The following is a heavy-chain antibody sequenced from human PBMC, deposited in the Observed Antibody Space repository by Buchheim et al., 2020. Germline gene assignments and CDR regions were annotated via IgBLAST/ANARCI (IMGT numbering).Heavy chain of an antibody. V-gene: IGHV1-69*06. CDR1: GGTFSSYA. CDR3: ALCVVGGYLRGRYYYYGMDV. J-gene: IGHJ6*02. CDR2: IIPIFGTA. D-gene: IGHD2-15*01. Sequence: QVQLVQSGAEVKKPGSSVKVSCKASGGTFSSYAISWVRQAPGQGLEWMGGIIPIFGTANYAQKFQGRVTITADKSTSTAYMGLSSVRSEDTAVYYCALCVVGGYLRGRYYYYGMDVWGQGTT.